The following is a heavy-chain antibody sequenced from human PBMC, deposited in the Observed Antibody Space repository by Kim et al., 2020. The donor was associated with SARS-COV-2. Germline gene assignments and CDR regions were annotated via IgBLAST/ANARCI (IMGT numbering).Heavy chain of an antibody. CDR2: GYYTGST. CDR3: ARHFRCTSIRFFGRFQFYY. Sequence: SETLSLTCTVSGGSISSSGYYWGWIRQPPGKGLEWIGSGYYTGSTYYNPSLKSRVTISVDTSKNQFSLMLSSVIAAVTAVYYCARHFRCTSIRFFGRFQFYYWGQGTLVSVS. J-gene: IGHJ4*02. V-gene: IGHV4-39*01. CDR1: GGSISSSGYY. D-gene: IGHD2-8*01.